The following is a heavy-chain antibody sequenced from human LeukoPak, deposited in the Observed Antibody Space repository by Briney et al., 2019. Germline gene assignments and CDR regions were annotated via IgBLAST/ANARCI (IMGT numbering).Heavy chain of an antibody. D-gene: IGHD3-22*01. CDR2: ISAYNGNT. Sequence: ASVKVSCKTSGYTFTSYGISWVRQAPGQGLEWMGWISAYNGNTNYAQKLQGRVTMTTDTSTNTAYMELRSLRSDDTAVYYCARVQPIYDYSGYYAHWGQGTLVTVSS. CDR3: ARVQPIYDYSGYYAH. CDR1: GYTFTSYG. J-gene: IGHJ4*02. V-gene: IGHV1-18*01.